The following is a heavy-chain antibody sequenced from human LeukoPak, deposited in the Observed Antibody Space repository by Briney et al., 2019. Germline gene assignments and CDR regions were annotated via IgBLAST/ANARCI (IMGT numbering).Heavy chain of an antibody. J-gene: IGHJ6*03. CDR2: IIPIFGTA. CDR3: ARADYYDSSGYFVPYYYYYMDV. V-gene: IGHV1-69*05. D-gene: IGHD3-22*01. Sequence: GASVKVSCKASGGTFSSYAISWVRQAPGQGLEWMGGIIPIFGTANYAQKLQGRVTMTTDTSTSTAYMELRSLRSDDTAVYYCARADYYDSSGYFVPYYYYYMDVWGKGTTVTVSS. CDR1: GGTFSSYA.